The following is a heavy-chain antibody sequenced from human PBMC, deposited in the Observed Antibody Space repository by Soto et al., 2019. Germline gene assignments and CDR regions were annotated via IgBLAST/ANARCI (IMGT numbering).Heavy chain of an antibody. J-gene: IGHJ6*04. CDR1: GGTFSSYT. V-gene: IGHV1-69*02. D-gene: IGHD2-8*01. CDR2: IIPILGIA. CDR3: ARVESNGAPLDV. Sequence: QVQLVQSGAEVKKPGSSVKVSCKASGGTFSSYTISWVRQAPGQGLEWMGRIIPILGIANYAQKFKGRVTITADKSTSTAYMELSSLRSEDTAVYYCARVESNGAPLDVWGKGTTVTVSS.